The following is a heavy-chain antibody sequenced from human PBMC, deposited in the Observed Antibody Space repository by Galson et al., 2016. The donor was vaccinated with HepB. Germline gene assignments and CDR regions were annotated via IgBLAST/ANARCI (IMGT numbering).Heavy chain of an antibody. CDR1: GGDFSSFA. Sequence: SVKVSCKASGGDFSSFAFSWVRLAPGQGLEWVGRIIPILGKTDYAQKFQGRVTISADKSKSTAYMHLGRLRSEDTAVYFCAFQLGHCISDSCSTRGNWFDPWGQGTLVTVSS. CDR2: IIPILGKT. J-gene: IGHJ5*02. V-gene: IGHV1-69*04. D-gene: IGHD2-2*01. CDR3: AFQLGHCISDSCSTRGNWFDP.